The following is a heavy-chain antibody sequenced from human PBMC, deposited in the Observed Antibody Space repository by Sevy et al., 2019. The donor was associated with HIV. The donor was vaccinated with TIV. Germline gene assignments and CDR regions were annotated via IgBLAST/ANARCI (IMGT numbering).Heavy chain of an antibody. D-gene: IGHD2-2*02. CDR3: VRAIQSEGSF. J-gene: IGHJ4*02. Sequence: GGSLRLSCAASGFNIESNWMNWVPQAPGKLLEWVANIKEDDTVKYYVDSVQGRFTIFRDNGRNLVYLVMNNLRVEDTALYYCVRAIQSEGSFWGQGTLVTVSS. CDR1: GFNIESNW. CDR2: IKEDDTVK. V-gene: IGHV3-7*04.